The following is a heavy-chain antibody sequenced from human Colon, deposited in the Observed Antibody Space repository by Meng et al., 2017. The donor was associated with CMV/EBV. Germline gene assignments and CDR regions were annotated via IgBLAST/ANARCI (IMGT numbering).Heavy chain of an antibody. CDR3: AKAEWSFYDRAIVDY. Sequence: SDFTFSSYAMAWVRQVPGKGLEWVSGIIGSGARTYYADFVRGRFTVSRDNSENTLFLQMNNLRVEDTAIYFCAKAEWSFYDRAIVDYWGQGALVTVSS. V-gene: IGHV3-23*01. CDR1: DFTFSSYA. D-gene: IGHD5/OR15-5a*01. J-gene: IGHJ4*02. CDR2: IIGSGART.